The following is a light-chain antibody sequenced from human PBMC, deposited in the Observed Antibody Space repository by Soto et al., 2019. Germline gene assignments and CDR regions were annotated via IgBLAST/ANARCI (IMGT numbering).Light chain of an antibody. J-gene: IGLJ2*01. Sequence: QSVLTQPPSASGTPGQRVTISCSGSSSNIGSNYVYWYQQLPGTAPKLLIYRNNQRPSGVPDRFSGSKSGTSASLANSGLRSEDEADYYCAAWDDSLSAHVVFGGGTKVTVL. CDR2: RNN. V-gene: IGLV1-47*01. CDR1: SSNIGSNY. CDR3: AAWDDSLSAHVV.